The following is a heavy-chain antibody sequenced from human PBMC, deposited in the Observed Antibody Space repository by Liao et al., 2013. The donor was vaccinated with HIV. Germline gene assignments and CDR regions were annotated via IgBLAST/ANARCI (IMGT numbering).Heavy chain of an antibody. CDR3: ARSVPAAHFEY. CDR1: GGSFSDYY. CDR2: IKHSGST. Sequence: QVQLQQWGAGLLKPSETLSLMCGVYGGSFSDYYWSWIRQSPGKGLEWIGEIKHSGSTTHNPSLKSRVTMSVDTSKNQFSLKVSSVTAADTAVYYCARSVPAAHFEYWGQGALVTVSS. V-gene: IGHV4-34*01. D-gene: IGHD2-2*01. J-gene: IGHJ4*02.